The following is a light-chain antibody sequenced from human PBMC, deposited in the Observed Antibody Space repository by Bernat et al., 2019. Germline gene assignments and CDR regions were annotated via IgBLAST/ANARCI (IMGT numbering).Light chain of an antibody. J-gene: IGKJ2*01. CDR1: QSIIGSY. CDR3: QQYANTPPAYT. CDR2: GAS. V-gene: IGKV3-20*01. Sequence: EIVLTQSPGTLSLSPGERATLSCTATQSIIGSYLAWYQQKPGQAPRLLIHGASSRATGIPDRFSRIGSGTDFTLTISRLKPEDFAVYYCQQYANTPPAYTFGQGTKLEIK.